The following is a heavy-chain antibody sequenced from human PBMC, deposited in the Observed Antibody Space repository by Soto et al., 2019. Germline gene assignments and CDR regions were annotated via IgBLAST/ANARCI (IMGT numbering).Heavy chain of an antibody. CDR2: ISYDGSNK. J-gene: IGHJ3*02. V-gene: IGHV3-30*18. D-gene: IGHD3-22*01. CDR1: GFTFSSYD. CDR3: AKDGPYDTTLGAFDI. Sequence: GGSLRLSCAASGFTFSSYDMHWVRQAPGKGLEWVAVISYDGSNKYYADSVKGRFTISRDNSKNTLYLQMNSLRAEDTAVYYCAKDGPYDTTLGAFDIWGQGTMVTV.